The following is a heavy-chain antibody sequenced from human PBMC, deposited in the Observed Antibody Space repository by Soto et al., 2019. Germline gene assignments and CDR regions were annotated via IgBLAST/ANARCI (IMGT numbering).Heavy chain of an antibody. CDR3: ARMSPTSGGMDV. V-gene: IGHV1-3*01. CDR1: GYTFTSYA. D-gene: IGHD3-10*01. J-gene: IGHJ6*02. Sequence: GASVKVSCKASGYTFTSYAMHWVRQAPGQRLEWMGWINAGNGNTKYSQKFQGRVTITRDTSASTAYMELSSLRSEDTAVYYCARMSPTSGGMDVWAQGTTVTVSS. CDR2: INAGNGNT.